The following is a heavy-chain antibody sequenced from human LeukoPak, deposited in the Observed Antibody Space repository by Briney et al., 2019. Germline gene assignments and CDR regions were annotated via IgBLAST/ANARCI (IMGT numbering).Heavy chain of an antibody. CDR1: GGSFSSYY. V-gene: IGHV4-34*01. Sequence: SETLSLAFAVYGGSFSSYYCSSIRQPPGKGLEWIGEINHSGSTTYNPSLKSRVTISVDTSKNQFSLKLSSVTAADTAVYYCATSIAAPGTAHGRDFALWGQGTLVTVSS. CDR3: ATSIAAPGTAHGRDFAL. J-gene: IGHJ1*01. CDR2: INHSGST. D-gene: IGHD6-13*01.